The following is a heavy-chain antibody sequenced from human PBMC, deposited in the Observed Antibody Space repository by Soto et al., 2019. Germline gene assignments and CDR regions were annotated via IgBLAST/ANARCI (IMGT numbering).Heavy chain of an antibody. CDR3: ARMNVDSYQFYYAMDV. CDR1: GFSLTTGKMG. Sequence: GPTLVNPTETLTLTCTVSGFSLTTGKMGVSWIRQPPGKALEWLAHIFSDNERSYSTSLQGRLTISKDTSGSQVVLSMTNVDPVDTATYYCARMNVDSYQFYYAMDVWGQGTTVTVSS. J-gene: IGHJ6*02. D-gene: IGHD4-17*01. V-gene: IGHV2-26*01. CDR2: IFSDNER.